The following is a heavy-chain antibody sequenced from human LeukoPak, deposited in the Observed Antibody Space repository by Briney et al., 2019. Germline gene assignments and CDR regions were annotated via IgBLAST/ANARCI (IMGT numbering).Heavy chain of an antibody. Sequence: ASVKVSCKASGYTFTGYYMHWVRQAPGQGLEWMGIINPSGGSTSYAQKFQGRVTMTRDTSTSTVYMELSSLRSEDTAVYYCARDQIYRVYYYDSSGYPSAFDIWGQGTMVTVSS. V-gene: IGHV1-46*01. D-gene: IGHD3-22*01. CDR1: GYTFTGYY. CDR3: ARDQIYRVYYYDSSGYPSAFDI. J-gene: IGHJ3*02. CDR2: INPSGGST.